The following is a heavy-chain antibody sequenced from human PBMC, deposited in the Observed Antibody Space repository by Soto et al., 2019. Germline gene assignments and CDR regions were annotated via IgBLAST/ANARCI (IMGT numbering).Heavy chain of an antibody. CDR1: GGSISSYY. D-gene: IGHD6-19*01. CDR3: ARGSIERLGLADLDY. Sequence: SETLSLTCTVSGGSISSYYWSWIRQPPGKGLEWIGYIYYSGSTNYNPSLKSRVTISVDTSKNQFSLKLSSVTAADTAVYYCARGSIERLGLADLDYWGQGTLVTVSS. J-gene: IGHJ4*02. CDR2: IYYSGST. V-gene: IGHV4-59*01.